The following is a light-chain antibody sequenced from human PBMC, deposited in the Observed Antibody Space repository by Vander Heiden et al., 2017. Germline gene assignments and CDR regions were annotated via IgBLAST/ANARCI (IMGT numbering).Light chain of an antibody. CDR2: GAS. J-gene: IGKJ2*01. CDR3: QQYTTYPYT. V-gene: IGKV1-16*01. CDR1: QDISNH. Sequence: DIQMTQSPSSLSASVGDRVTITCRASQDISNHLAWFQQKPGKAPTSLIYGASTLQSWVPSRFSGSGSGTDFTLTINSLRPEDFGSYYCQQYTTYPYTFGQGTKLEIK.